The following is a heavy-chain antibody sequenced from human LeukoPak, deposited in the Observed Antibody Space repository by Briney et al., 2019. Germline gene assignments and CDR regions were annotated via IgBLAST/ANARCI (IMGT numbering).Heavy chain of an antibody. CDR3: ARDLGFPRYCSSTSCPKTGDY. CDR2: ISSSGSTI. V-gene: IGHV3-11*01. Sequence: KPGGSLRLSCAASGFTFSDYYMSWIRQAPGKGLEWVSYISSSGSTIYYADSVKGRFTISRDNAKNSLYLQMSSLRAEDTAVYYCARDLGFPRYCSSTSCPKTGDYWGQGTLVTVSS. D-gene: IGHD2-2*01. CDR1: GFTFSDYY. J-gene: IGHJ4*02.